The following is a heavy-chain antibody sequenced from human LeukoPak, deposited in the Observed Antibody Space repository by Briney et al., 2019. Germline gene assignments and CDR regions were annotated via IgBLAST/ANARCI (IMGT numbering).Heavy chain of an antibody. D-gene: IGHD4-11*01. CDR1: GGSISGYH. Sequence: PSETLSLTRTVSGGSISGYHWTWIRQLPGKGLEWIGYIYNSGITNYNPSLKSRVTVSVDTSKNQFSLRLTSVTAADTAVYYCARSVPSLDYLFDSWGHGTLVTVSS. V-gene: IGHV4-59*08. CDR3: ARSVPSLDYLFDS. J-gene: IGHJ5*01. CDR2: IYNSGIT.